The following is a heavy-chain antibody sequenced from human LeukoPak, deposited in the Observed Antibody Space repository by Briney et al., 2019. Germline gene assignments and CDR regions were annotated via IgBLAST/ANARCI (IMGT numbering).Heavy chain of an antibody. CDR3: ARADYMEYYFDY. D-gene: IGHD4-11*01. Sequence: GGSLRLSCAASGFTFSSYAMHWVRQAPGKGLEWVAVISYDGSNKYYADSVKGRFTISRDNSKNTLYLQMNSLRAEDTAVYYCARADYMEYYFDYWGQGTLVTVSS. CDR2: ISYDGSNK. CDR1: GFTFSSYA. J-gene: IGHJ4*02. V-gene: IGHV3-30-3*01.